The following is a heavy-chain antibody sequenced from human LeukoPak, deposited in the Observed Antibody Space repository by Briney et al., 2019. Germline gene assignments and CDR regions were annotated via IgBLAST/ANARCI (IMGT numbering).Heavy chain of an antibody. CDR1: GFTFSSYA. Sequence: SGGSLRLSCAASGFTFSSYAMHWVRQAPGKGLEYVSAISSNGGSTYYANSVKGRFTISRDNANNSVYLQMNNLRAEDTAVYYCAAVIDYWGQGTLVTVSS. CDR3: AAVIDY. J-gene: IGHJ4*02. V-gene: IGHV3-64*01. CDR2: ISSNGGST.